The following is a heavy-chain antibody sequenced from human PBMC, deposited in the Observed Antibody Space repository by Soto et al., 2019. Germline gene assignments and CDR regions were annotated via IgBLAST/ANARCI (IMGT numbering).Heavy chain of an antibody. D-gene: IGHD5-12*01. CDR2: ISAYNGNT. Sequence: SVKVSCKASGYTFTSYGISWVRQAPGQGLEWMGWISAYNGNTNYAQKLQGRVTMTTDTSTSTAYMELRSLRSEDTAVYYCARGSRKEWLRLLNYYYYGMDVWGQGTTVTVSS. V-gene: IGHV1-18*01. CDR3: ARGSRKEWLRLLNYYYYGMDV. J-gene: IGHJ6*02. CDR1: GYTFTSYG.